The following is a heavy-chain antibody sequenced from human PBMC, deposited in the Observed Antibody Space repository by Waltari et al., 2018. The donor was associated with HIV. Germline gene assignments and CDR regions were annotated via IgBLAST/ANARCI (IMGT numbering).Heavy chain of an antibody. CDR2: ISYDGSDK. J-gene: IGHJ4*02. V-gene: IGHV3-30*01. CDR1: GFTFNNYI. D-gene: IGHD1-1*01. CDR3: AREAVTTNYYFDN. Sequence: VQLVESGGGVVQPGRSLRLSCTGSGFTFNNYILHWVRQAPGKGLEWIAFISYDGSDKDYADSLRGRLTISRDNSKNTLFLQMDSLRIEDTALYYCAREAVTTNYYFDNWGQGTLVTVSS.